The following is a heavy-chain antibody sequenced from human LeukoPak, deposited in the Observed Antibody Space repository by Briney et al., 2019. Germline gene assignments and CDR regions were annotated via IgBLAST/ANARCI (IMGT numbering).Heavy chain of an antibody. CDR3: ANLLRWEPY. J-gene: IGHJ4*02. V-gene: IGHV3-30*18. CDR2: ISYDGSNK. Sequence: GGSLRLSCAASGFTFSSYGMHWVRQAPGKGLEWVAVISYDGSNKYYADSVKGRFTISRDNSKNTLYLQMNSLRAEDTAVYYCANLLRWEPYWGQGTLVTVST. D-gene: IGHD4-23*01. CDR1: GFTFSSYG.